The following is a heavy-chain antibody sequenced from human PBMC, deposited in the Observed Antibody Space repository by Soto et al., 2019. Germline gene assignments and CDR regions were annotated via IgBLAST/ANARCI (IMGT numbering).Heavy chain of an antibody. Sequence: QEQLVESVGGVVRPGRSLRLSCAASGFTFSTYGIHWVRQAPGKGLEWVAVISYDGSNKYYAESVKGRFTITRDNSKNSLYLQMDSLRAEDTAIYYCARYRGQYIGAFDIWGHGTKVTVSS. V-gene: IGHV3-30*03. CDR3: ARYRGQYIGAFDI. J-gene: IGHJ3*02. CDR1: GFTFSTYG. D-gene: IGHD3-10*01. CDR2: ISYDGSNK.